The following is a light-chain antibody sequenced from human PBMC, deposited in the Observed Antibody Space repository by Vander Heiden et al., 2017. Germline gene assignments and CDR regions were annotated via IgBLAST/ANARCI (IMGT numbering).Light chain of an antibody. CDR3: QQDGSSPYT. V-gene: IGKV3-20*01. CDR1: QSVSSSY. J-gene: IGKJ2*01. Sequence: EIVLTQSPGTLSLSPGERATLSCRASQSVSSSYLAWYQQKPGQAPRLLIYGASSRATGIPDRFSGSGSGIDFTLTISRLEPEDFAVYYCQQDGSSPYTFGQGTKLEIK. CDR2: GAS.